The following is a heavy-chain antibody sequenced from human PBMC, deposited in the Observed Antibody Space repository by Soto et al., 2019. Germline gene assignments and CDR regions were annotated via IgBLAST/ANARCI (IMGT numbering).Heavy chain of an antibody. CDR2: IYHSGST. CDR1: GYSISSGYY. Sequence: SETLSLTCAVSGYSISSGYYWGWIRQPPGKGLEWIGSIYHSGSTYYNPSLKSRVTISVDTSKNQFSLKLSSVTAADTAVYYCARDPTVVTGGGDYWGQVTLVTVSS. D-gene: IGHD4-17*01. CDR3: ARDPTVVTGGGDY. V-gene: IGHV4-38-2*02. J-gene: IGHJ4*02.